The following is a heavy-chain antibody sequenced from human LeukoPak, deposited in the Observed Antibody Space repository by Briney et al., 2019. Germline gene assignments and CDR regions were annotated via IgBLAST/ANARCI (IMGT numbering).Heavy chain of an antibody. V-gene: IGHV3-66*01. Sequence: GGSLRLSCAASGFIFSSYSMNWVRQAPGKGLEWVSVIYSGGSTYYADSVKGRFTISRDNSKNTLYLQMNSLRAEDTAVYYCARAWTKYYYYMDVWGKGTTVTVSS. J-gene: IGHJ6*03. CDR2: IYSGGST. D-gene: IGHD3/OR15-3a*01. CDR3: ARAWTKYYYYMDV. CDR1: GFIFSSYS.